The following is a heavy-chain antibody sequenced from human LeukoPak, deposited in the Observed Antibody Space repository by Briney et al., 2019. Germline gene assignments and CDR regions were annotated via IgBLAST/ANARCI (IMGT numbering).Heavy chain of an antibody. J-gene: IGHJ3*02. Sequence: GGSLRLSCAASGFTFSNYDMHWVRQAPGKGLEWMSIIWYDGSYKYYADSVKGRFTISRDNSKNTLYLQVNSLTAEDTAVYYCARGNSDAFDIWGHGTMVTVSS. CDR1: GFTFSNYD. V-gene: IGHV3-33*01. CDR3: ARGNSDAFDI. D-gene: IGHD4-23*01. CDR2: IWYDGSYK.